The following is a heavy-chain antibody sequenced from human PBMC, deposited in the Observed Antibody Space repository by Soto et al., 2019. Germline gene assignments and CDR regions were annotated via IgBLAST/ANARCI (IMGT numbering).Heavy chain of an antibody. V-gene: IGHV1-8*02. CDR2: VHPETGST. CDR1: GYSFRSYD. J-gene: IGHJ5*02. Sequence: QVQLVQSGAEVKKPGASVKVSCKGSGYSFRSYDITWVRRAPGQGLEWMGWVHPETGSTGYAQRFQGRVSMTSDTSRNTTYMELSDLRVEDTAVYYCARVRVPAYWLDPWGQGTLVTVSS. CDR3: ARVRVPAYWLDP.